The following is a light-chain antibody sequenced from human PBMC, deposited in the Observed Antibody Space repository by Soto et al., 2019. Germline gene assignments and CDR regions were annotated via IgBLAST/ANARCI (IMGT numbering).Light chain of an antibody. J-gene: IGKJ2*01. CDR2: KNS. Sequence: DIVMTQTPLSSPVTLGQPASISCRSSQSLVHSDGNTYLSWLHQRPGQPPRLLIYKNSNRFSGVPDKVSGSGAGTDFTLKISSVEAEDVGVYSFMQVTQFPYTFGQGTKLEIK. CDR3: MQVTQFPYT. V-gene: IGKV2-24*01. CDR1: QSLVHSDGNTY.